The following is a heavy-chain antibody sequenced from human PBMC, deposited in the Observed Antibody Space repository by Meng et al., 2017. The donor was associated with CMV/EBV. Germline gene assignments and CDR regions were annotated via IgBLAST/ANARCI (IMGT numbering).Heavy chain of an antibody. Sequence: QVQLQQWGAGLLKPSETLSPTCAGYGGSFSGYYWSWIRQPPGKGLEWIGEINHSGSTNYNPSLKSRVTISVDTSKNQFSLKLSSVTAADTAVYYCARGGVEMATIGYYFDYWGQGTLVTVSS. CDR1: GGSFSGYY. CDR3: ARGGVEMATIGYYFDY. CDR2: INHSGST. D-gene: IGHD5-24*01. V-gene: IGHV4-34*01. J-gene: IGHJ4*02.